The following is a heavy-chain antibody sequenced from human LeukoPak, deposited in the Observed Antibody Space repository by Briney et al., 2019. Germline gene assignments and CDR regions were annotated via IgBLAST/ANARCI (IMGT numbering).Heavy chain of an antibody. D-gene: IGHD6-19*01. V-gene: IGHV4-39*01. CDR1: GGSISSSRYY. CDR3: ARNIAVAGRGDYMDV. CDR2: LYYSGNT. J-gene: IGHJ6*03. Sequence: SETLSLTCAVSGGSISSSRYYGGWIRQPPGKGLEWIGSLYYSGNTYYNPSLKSRVTISVDTSKNQFSLKLSSVTAADTAVYYCARNIAVAGRGDYMDVWGKGTTVTISS.